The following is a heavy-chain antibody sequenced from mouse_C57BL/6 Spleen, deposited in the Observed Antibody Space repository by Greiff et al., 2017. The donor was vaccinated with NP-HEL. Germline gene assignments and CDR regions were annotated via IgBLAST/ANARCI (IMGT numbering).Heavy chain of an antibody. Sequence: EVHLVESGGGLVKPGGSLKLSCAASGFTFSDYGMHWVRQAPETGLEWVAYISSGSSTLYYADTVKGRFTISRDNAKNTLFLQMTSLRSEDTAMYYCARPFTTVVATDWYFDVWGTGTTVTVSS. CDR1: GFTFSDYG. V-gene: IGHV5-17*01. J-gene: IGHJ1*03. CDR3: ARPFTTVVATDWYFDV. D-gene: IGHD1-1*01. CDR2: ISSGSSTL.